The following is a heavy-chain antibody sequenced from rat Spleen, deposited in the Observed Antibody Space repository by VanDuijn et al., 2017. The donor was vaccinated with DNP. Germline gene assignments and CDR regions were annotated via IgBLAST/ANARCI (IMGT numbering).Heavy chain of an antibody. V-gene: IGHV3-3*01. J-gene: IGHJ2*01. Sequence: VQLQESGPGLVKPSQSLSLTCSVTGHSIISSYRWNWIRKFPGNKLEWMGYINSAGSTDYNPSLKSRISITRDRSKNQFFLRVNSVTTEDTATYYCARMDPYGYKGDYWGQGVMVTVSA. CDR1: GHSIISSYR. CDR2: INSAGST. CDR3: ARMDPYGYKGDY. D-gene: IGHD1-6*01.